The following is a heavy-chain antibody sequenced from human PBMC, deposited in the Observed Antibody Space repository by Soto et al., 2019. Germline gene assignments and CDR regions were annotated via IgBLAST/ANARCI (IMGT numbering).Heavy chain of an antibody. CDR2: INAGNGNT. V-gene: IGHV1-3*05. Sequence: QVQLVQSGAEEKKPGASVKVSCKASGYTFTGYAMHWVRQAPGQRLEWMGWINAGNGNTKYSQKFQGRVTITRDTTASTAYMELSSLRSEDTAVYSFASAVAVAAHFDYWGQGTLVTVSS. D-gene: IGHD6-19*01. CDR1: GYTFTGYA. CDR3: ASAVAVAAHFDY. J-gene: IGHJ4*02.